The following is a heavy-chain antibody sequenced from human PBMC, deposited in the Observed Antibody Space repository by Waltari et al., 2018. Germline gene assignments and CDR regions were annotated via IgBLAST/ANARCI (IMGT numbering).Heavy chain of an antibody. CDR3: VKLSSDI. CDR2: SSNNRDTT. V-gene: IGHV3-64D*08. CDR1: GFLFGNYA. J-gene: IGHJ4*02. D-gene: IGHD3-16*02. Sequence: EVQLVESGRGFVQSGGSLRLSCSSSGFLFGNYAMPWFRQAPGKGLEYGSASSNNRDTTYYIDSVNGRFSISRDNSKNTLYLQVNSLTTEDSAVYYCVKLSSDIWGQGTRVTVSS.